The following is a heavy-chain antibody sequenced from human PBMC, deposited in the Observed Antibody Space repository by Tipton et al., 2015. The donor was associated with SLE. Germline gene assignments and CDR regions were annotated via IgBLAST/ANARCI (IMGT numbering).Heavy chain of an antibody. V-gene: IGHV4-39*07. CDR1: GGSISNSTYY. CDR2: IYYTGST. CDR3: ARDRVVGTTDYYYMDV. Sequence: TLSLTCTVSGGSISNSTYYWGWIRQPPGKGLEWIGSIYYTGSTYYNPSLKSRVTISVDTSKNQFSLKLNSVAAADTAVYFCARDRVVGTTDYYYMDVWGKGTTVTVSS. J-gene: IGHJ6*03. D-gene: IGHD1-26*01.